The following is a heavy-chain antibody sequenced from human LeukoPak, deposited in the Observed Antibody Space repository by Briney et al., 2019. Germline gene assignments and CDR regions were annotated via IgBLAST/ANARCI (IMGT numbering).Heavy chain of an antibody. CDR1: GFTFSSYG. V-gene: IGHV3-30*02. CDR3: AREIFWSGYYSNLHFDY. CDR2: IRYDGSNK. J-gene: IGHJ4*02. D-gene: IGHD3-3*01. Sequence: GGSLRLSCAASGFTFSSYGMHWVRQAPGKGLEWVAFIRYDGSNKYYADSVKGRFTISRDNAKNSLYLQMNSLRAEDTAVYYCAREIFWSGYYSNLHFDYWGRGTLVTVSS.